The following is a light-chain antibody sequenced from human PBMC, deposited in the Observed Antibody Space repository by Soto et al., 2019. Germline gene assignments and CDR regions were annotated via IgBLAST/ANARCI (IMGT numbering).Light chain of an antibody. CDR1: QSVSNY. V-gene: IGKV3-11*01. CDR2: DAS. CDR3: QKRSNWPRFT. J-gene: IGKJ2*01. Sequence: EIVLTPSPATLSLSPGERATLSCRASQSVSNYLAWYQQRPGQAPRLLIYDASNRATGIPARFSGSGSGTDFTLTISSLEPEDFAVYYWQKRSNWPRFTFGQGTKLDIK.